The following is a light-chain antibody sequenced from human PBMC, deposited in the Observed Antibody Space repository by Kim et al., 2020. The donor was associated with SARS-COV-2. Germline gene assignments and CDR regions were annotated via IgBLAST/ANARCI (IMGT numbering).Light chain of an antibody. CDR1: QSISSSY. Sequence: EIVLTQSPGTLSLSPGERATLSCRASQSISSSYLAWYQQKPGQAPRLLIYRASSRATGIPDRFSGSGSGTDFTLTISILEPEDFAVYYCQQYSNSRTFGQGTKVDIK. J-gene: IGKJ1*01. V-gene: IGKV3-20*01. CDR2: RAS. CDR3: QQYSNSRT.